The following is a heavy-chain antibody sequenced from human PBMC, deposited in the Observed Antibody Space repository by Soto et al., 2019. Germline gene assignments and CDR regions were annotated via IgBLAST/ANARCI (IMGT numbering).Heavy chain of an antibody. CDR2: IYYSGST. J-gene: IGHJ4*02. Sequence: SETLSLTCTVSGGSIRSSTYYWGWIRQPPGKGLEWIGSIYYSGSTHNTPSLKSRVTMSVDTYTNQFSLKLNSVTAADTALYYCTRHEGGAAADRPLDYWGQGTLVTVSS. D-gene: IGHD6-13*01. V-gene: IGHV4-39*01. CDR1: GGSIRSSTYY. CDR3: TRHEGGAAADRPLDY.